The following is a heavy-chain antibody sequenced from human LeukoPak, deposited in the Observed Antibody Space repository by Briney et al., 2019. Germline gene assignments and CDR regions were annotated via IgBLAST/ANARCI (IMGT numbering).Heavy chain of an antibody. CDR1: GYTFSSYT. CDR2: INTNTGTP. CDR3: VRQYSGYESLYFDS. V-gene: IGHV7-4-1*02. Sequence: ASVKVSCKASGYTFSSYTLSWLRQAPGQGLEWMGWINTNTGTPTYAQGFTGRFVFSLDSSVSTAYLQISSLQAEDIAVYYCVRQYSGYESLYFDSWGQGTLVTVSS. D-gene: IGHD5-12*01. J-gene: IGHJ4*02.